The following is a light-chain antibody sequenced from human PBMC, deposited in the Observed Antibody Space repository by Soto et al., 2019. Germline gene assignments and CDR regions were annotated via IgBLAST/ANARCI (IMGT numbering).Light chain of an antibody. CDR2: DAS. CDR1: QSISSW. V-gene: IGKV1-5*01. Sequence: DIQMTQSPSTLSASVGDRVTITCRASQSISSWLAWYQQKPGKAPKLLIYDASSLQSGVPSRFSGSGSGTEFTLTISSLQPDDFATYYCQQYKRYWTFXQGTKVDIK. CDR3: QQYKRYWT. J-gene: IGKJ1*01.